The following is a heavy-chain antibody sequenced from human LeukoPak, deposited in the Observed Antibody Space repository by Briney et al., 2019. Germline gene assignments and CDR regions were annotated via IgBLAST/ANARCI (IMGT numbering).Heavy chain of an antibody. V-gene: IGHV1-69*05. Sequence: SVKVSCKASGYTFSIYDINWVRQATGQGLEWMGRIIPIFGTANYAQKFQGRVTITTDESTSTAYMELSSLRSEDTAVYYCAREGTGTTPHPYYYYYMDVWGKGTTVTVSS. D-gene: IGHD1-7*01. CDR3: AREGTGTTPHPYYYYYMDV. CDR2: IIPIFGTA. J-gene: IGHJ6*03. CDR1: GYTFSIYD.